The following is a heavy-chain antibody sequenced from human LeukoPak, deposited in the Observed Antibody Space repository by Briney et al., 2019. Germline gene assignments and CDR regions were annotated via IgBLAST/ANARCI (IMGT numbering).Heavy chain of an antibody. CDR1: GFTFSSYW. V-gene: IGHV3-7*01. J-gene: IGHJ4*02. CDR2: IKQDGSEK. Sequence: GGSLRLSCAASGFTFSSYWMSWVRQAPGKGLEWVANIKQDGSEKYYVDSVKGRFTISRDNAKNSLYLQMNSLRAEDTAVYYCARQQDTVTRGETDYWGQGTLVTVSS. CDR3: ARQQDTVTRGETDY. D-gene: IGHD4-17*01.